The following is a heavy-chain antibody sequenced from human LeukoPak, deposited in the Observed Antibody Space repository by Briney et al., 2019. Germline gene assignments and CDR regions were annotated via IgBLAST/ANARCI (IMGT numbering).Heavy chain of an antibody. V-gene: IGHV3-48*03. D-gene: IGHD6-13*01. CDR3: ARGGIFNWFDP. J-gene: IGHJ5*02. Sequence: GGSLRLSCAASGFTFSSYEMNWVRQAPGKGLEWVSYISSSGSTIYYADSVKGRFTISRDNAKNSLYLQMNSLRAEDTALYHCARGGIFNWFDPWGQGTLVTVSS. CDR2: ISSSGSTI. CDR1: GFTFSSYE.